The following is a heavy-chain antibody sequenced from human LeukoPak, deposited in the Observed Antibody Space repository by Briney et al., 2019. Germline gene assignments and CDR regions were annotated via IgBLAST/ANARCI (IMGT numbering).Heavy chain of an antibody. Sequence: ASVKVSCKASGYTFTSYGISWVRQAPGQGLEWMGWISAYNGNTNYAQKLQGRVTMTTDTSTSTAYMELRSLRSDDTAVYYCARGYSSGWDLGWFQHWGQGTLVTVSS. D-gene: IGHD6-19*01. CDR1: GYTFTSYG. V-gene: IGHV1-18*01. J-gene: IGHJ1*01. CDR2: ISAYNGNT. CDR3: ARGYSSGWDLGWFQH.